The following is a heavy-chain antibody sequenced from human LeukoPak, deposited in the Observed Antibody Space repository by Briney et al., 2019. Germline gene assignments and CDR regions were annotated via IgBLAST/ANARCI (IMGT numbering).Heavy chain of an antibody. CDR1: GGSVSSGAYY. Sequence: PSQTLSLTCTVSGGSVSSGAYYWSWIRQPPGKGLEWIGYIYHSGRTYYNPSLKSRVTISVDKSKNQFSLMLSSVTAADTAVYYCAREPPSAPGGYSSSLGSDIWGQGTMVTVSS. CDR3: AREPPSAPGGYSSSLGSDI. CDR2: IYHSGRT. J-gene: IGHJ3*02. V-gene: IGHV4-30-2*01. D-gene: IGHD6-13*01.